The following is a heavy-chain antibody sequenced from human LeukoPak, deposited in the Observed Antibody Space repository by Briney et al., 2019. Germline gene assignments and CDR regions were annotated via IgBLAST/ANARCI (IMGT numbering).Heavy chain of an antibody. V-gene: IGHV4-59*01. D-gene: IGHD3-9*01. CDR1: GGSISIYY. J-gene: IGHJ4*02. CDR3: ARGEDFERYYLAY. CDR2: IYYTGTT. Sequence: SETLSLTCSVSGGSISIYYWTWIRQIPGKGLEWIGYIYYTGTTNYNPLFESRATVSVDTSKNQFSLKLTSVTAADTAVYFCARGEDFERYYLAYWGQGTLVTVSS.